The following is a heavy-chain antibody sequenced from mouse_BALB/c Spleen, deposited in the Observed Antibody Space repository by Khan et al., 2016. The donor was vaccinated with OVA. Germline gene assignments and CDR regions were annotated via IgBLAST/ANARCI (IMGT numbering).Heavy chain of an antibody. V-gene: IGHV1-87*01. CDR1: GYTFTSYW. CDR3: ARGGYGNHYYAMDY. Sequence: QVQLKQSGAELARPGASVKLSCKASGYTFTSYWMQWVKQRPGQGLEWIGAIYPGDGDTRYTQKFKGKATLTADKSSSTAYMQLSSLAYEDSAVYYCARGGYGNHYYAMDYWGQGTSVTVSS. D-gene: IGHD2-10*02. CDR2: IYPGDGDT. J-gene: IGHJ4*01.